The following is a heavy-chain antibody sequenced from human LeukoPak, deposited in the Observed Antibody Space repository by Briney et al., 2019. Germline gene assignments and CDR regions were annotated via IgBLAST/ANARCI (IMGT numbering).Heavy chain of an antibody. V-gene: IGHV1-2*02. CDR1: GYTFTGYY. CDR2: INPNSGGT. D-gene: IGHD2-15*01. Sequence: GASVKVSCKASGYTFTGYYMHWVRQAPGQGLEWMGWINPNSGGTNYAQKLQGRVTMTTDTSTSTAYMELRSLRSDDTAVYYCARASRGYCSGGSCWWVYWGQGTLVTVSS. CDR3: ARASRGYCSGGSCWWVY. J-gene: IGHJ4*02.